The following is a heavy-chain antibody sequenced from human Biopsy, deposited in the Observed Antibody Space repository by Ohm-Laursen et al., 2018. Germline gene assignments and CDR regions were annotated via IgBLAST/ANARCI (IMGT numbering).Heavy chain of an antibody. Sequence: SVKVSCKASGYTFTSYHVHWVRQAPGQGLEWMGWINAKTGDTNYAQKFQGRVTMTRDTSISTAYVDLSSLRSDDTAVYYCTRGGYYYDSLAYYYWFDPWGQGTLVTVSP. V-gene: IGHV1-2*02. D-gene: IGHD3-22*01. CDR3: TRGGYYYDSLAYYYWFDP. CDR1: GYTFTSYH. J-gene: IGHJ5*02. CDR2: INAKTGDT.